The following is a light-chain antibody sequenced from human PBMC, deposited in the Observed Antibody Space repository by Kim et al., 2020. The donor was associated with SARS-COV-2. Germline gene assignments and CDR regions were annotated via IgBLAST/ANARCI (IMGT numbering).Light chain of an antibody. V-gene: IGKV1-27*01. Sequence: GDRVTITCRASQGIANFLAWYQQKPGRVPKLLIYAASSLQSGVPSRFSGSGSGTDFTLTISSLQPEDVATYYCQKCDSAPWTFGQGTKVDIK. CDR3: QKCDSAPWT. CDR1: QGIANF. CDR2: AAS. J-gene: IGKJ1*01.